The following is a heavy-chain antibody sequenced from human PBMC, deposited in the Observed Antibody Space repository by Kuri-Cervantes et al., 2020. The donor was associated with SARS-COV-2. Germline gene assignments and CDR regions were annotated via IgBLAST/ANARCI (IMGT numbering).Heavy chain of an antibody. V-gene: IGHV1-45*01. Sequence: SVKVSCKASGDSFDYRFLHWVRQAPGQPLEWMGWITPFNGNTNYAQRFQDRVTITRDRSMSTAYMELSSLRSEDTAMYYCARSGPGAVSREDGACDIWGQGTMVTVSS. CDR2: ITPFNGNT. CDR1: GDSFDYRF. J-gene: IGHJ3*02. CDR3: ARSGPGAVSREDGACDI. D-gene: IGHD5-24*01.